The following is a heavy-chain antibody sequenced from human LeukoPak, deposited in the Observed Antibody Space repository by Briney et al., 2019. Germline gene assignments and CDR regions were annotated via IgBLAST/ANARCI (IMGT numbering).Heavy chain of an antibody. CDR2: IYSGVST. V-gene: IGHV3-53*01. CDR1: GFTVSSKY. D-gene: IGHD2-21*01. Sequence: GSLRLSCAASGFTVSSKYMSWVRQAPGKGLEWVSVIYSGVSTHYADSVMGRFTISRDNSENTLHLQMNSLRAEDTAVYYRARIPQTSYFDYWGQGTLVTVSS. CDR3: ARIPQTSYFDY. J-gene: IGHJ4*02.